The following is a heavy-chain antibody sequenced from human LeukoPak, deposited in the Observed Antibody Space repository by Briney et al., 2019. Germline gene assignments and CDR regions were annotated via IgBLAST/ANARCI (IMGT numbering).Heavy chain of an antibody. J-gene: IGHJ4*02. CDR3: ARDSSGWYYFDY. Sequence: SETLSLTCAVYGGSFSGYYWSWIRQPPGKGLEWIGRIYTSGSTNYNPSLKSRVTISVDTSKNQFSLKLSSVTAADTAVYYCARDSSGWYYFDYWGQGTLVTVSS. V-gene: IGHV4-59*10. CDR2: IYTSGST. D-gene: IGHD6-19*01. CDR1: GGSFSGYY.